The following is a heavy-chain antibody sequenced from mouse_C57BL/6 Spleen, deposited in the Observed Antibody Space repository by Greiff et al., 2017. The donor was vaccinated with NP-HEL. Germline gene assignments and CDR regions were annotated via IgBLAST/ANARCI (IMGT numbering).Heavy chain of an antibody. J-gene: IGHJ2*01. CDR1: GYTFTSYW. Sequence: VQLQQPGAELVRPGTSVKLSCKASGYTFTSYWMHWVKQRPGQGLEWIGVIDPSDSYTNYNQKFKGKATLTVDTSSSTAYMQLSSLTSEDSAVYYCARSMGLRRKFDYWGQGTTLTVSS. D-gene: IGHD2-4*01. CDR3: ARSMGLRRKFDY. V-gene: IGHV1-59*01. CDR2: IDPSDSYT.